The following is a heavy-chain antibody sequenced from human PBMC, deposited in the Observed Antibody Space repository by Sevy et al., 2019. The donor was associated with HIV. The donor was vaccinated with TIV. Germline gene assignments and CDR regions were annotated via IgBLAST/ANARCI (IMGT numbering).Heavy chain of an antibody. CDR1: GFTFSSYG. J-gene: IGHJ4*02. V-gene: IGHV3-30*02. CDR3: AKGSSYFDN. Sequence: GGSLRLSCAASGFTFSSYGMQWVRQAPGKGLEWVSFIRYDGGNKDYADSVKGRFTIPRDNSKNMLYLQMNSLRAEDTAVYYCAKGSSYFDNWGQGTLVTVSS. CDR2: IRYDGGNK. D-gene: IGHD6-6*01.